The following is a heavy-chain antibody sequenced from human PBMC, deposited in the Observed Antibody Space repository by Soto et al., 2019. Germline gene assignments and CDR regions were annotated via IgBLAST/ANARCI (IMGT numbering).Heavy chain of an antibody. Sequence: PSETLSLTCTVSGDSITSGGYLWTWIRQPPGQGLEWLGHIHHSGRTYYSPSLKSRVTISMDGSNNRFSLRLTSVTAADTAAYYCASGQYCSGGSCYPEPFPYWGQETPVTVSS. V-gene: IGHV4-30-2*01. D-gene: IGHD2-15*01. CDR1: GDSITSGGYL. CDR3: ASGQYCSGGSCYPEPFPY. J-gene: IGHJ4*02. CDR2: IHHSGRT.